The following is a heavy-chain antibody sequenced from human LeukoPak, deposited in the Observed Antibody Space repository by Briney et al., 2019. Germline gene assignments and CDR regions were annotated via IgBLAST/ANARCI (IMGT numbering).Heavy chain of an antibody. CDR3: AKYLMAKGPPYALDV. Sequence: PGGSPRLSCTPSGFTFSNYAMNWVRQAPGKGLEWVSGIGSSGGDTYYADSVKGRFTISRDNSKNMLYLQMNSLRADDTALYYCAKYLMAKGPPYALDVWGQGTTVTVSS. D-gene: IGHD2-8*01. CDR1: GFTFSNYA. CDR2: IGSSGGDT. V-gene: IGHV3-23*01. J-gene: IGHJ6*02.